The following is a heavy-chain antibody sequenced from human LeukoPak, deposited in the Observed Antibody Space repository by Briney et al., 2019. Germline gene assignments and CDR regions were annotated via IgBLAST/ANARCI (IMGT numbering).Heavy chain of an antibody. CDR3: AKNRGGDCYSGVSY. Sequence: GGSLRLSCAASRFLLRRYAMSWVRQAPGKGLEGVSAISGSGGSTYYADSVKGRFTSSRDNSKNTLYLQMNSLRAEDTAVYYCAKNRGGDCYSGVSYWGQGTLVTVSS. D-gene: IGHD2-21*01. CDR2: ISGSGGST. V-gene: IGHV3-23*01. J-gene: IGHJ4*02. CDR1: RFLLRRYA.